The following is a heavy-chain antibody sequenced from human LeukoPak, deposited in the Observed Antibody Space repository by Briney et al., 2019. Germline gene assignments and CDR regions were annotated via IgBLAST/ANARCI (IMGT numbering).Heavy chain of an antibody. Sequence: PGGSLRLSCTASGFTFGDYAMSWVRQAPGKGLEWVSSISRNGGGTYYADSLKGRFTISRDNSKNTLYLQMNSLRAEDTAVYSCAKVVGPFDYWGQGTLVTVSS. CDR3: AKVVGPFDY. V-gene: IGHV3-23*01. J-gene: IGHJ4*02. D-gene: IGHD1-26*01. CDR1: GFTFGDYA. CDR2: ISRNGGGT.